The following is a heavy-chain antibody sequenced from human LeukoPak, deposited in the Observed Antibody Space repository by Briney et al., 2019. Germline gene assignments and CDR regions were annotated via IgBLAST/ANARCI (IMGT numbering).Heavy chain of an antibody. V-gene: IGHV4-34*01. CDR2: INHSGST. D-gene: IGHD4-17*01. CDR3: ARMAPYGDYLHDY. Sequence: SETLSLTCAVYGGSFSGYYWSWIRQPPGKGLEWTGEINHSGSTNYNPSLKSRVTISVDTSKNQFSLNLSSVTAADTAVYYCARMAPYGDYLHDYWGQGTLVTVSS. CDR1: GGSFSGYY. J-gene: IGHJ4*02.